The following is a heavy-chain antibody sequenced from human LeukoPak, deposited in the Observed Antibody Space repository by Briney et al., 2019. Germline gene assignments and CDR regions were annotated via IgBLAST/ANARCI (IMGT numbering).Heavy chain of an antibody. V-gene: IGHV4-39*01. Sequence: PSETLSLTCTVSGGSISSSSYYWGWIRQPPGKGLEWIGSIYYSGSTYYNPSLKSRVTISVDTSKNQFSLKLGSVTAADTAVYYCARQNYDFWSGSGYYFDYWGQGTLVTVSS. D-gene: IGHD3-3*01. CDR2: IYYSGST. J-gene: IGHJ4*02. CDR3: ARQNYDFWSGSGYYFDY. CDR1: GGSISSSSYY.